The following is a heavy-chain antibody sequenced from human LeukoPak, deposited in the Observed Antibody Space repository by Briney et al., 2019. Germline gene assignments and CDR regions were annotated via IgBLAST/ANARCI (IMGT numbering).Heavy chain of an antibody. CDR1: GFTVSSNY. CDR3: KSEYSYGYYYYGMDV. D-gene: IGHD5-18*01. J-gene: IGHJ6*02. Sequence: GGSLRLSCAASGFTVSSNYMSWVRQAPGKGLEWVSVIYSGGSTYYADSVKGRFTISRDNSKNTLYLQMNSLRAEDTAVYYCKSEYSYGYYYYGMDVWGQGTTVTVSS. CDR2: IYSGGST. V-gene: IGHV3-66*02.